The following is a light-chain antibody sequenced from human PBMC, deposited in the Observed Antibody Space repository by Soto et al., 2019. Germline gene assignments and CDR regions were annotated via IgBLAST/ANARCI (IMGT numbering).Light chain of an antibody. CDR1: KSVSSS. CDR3: QQYNNWLRT. Sequence: EIVMPQSQATLSVSPGEIAPLSCRASKSVSSSLAWNQQKPGQAPRLLIYGASTRATGIPARFSGSGSGTEFTLTISSRQSEDFAVDYCQQYNNWLRTFGQGTKVEVK. J-gene: IGKJ1*01. V-gene: IGKV3-15*01. CDR2: GAS.